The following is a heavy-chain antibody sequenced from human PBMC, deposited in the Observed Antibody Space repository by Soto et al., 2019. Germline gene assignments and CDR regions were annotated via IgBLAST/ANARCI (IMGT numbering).Heavy chain of an antibody. CDR1: VGSISSSSYD. Sequence: PSEPLSLPCAVSVGSISSSSYDWCWIPQRPGKGLEWIGSIYYSGSPYYNPSLKSRVTISVDTSKNQFSLKLSSVTAADTAVYYCARRTGWLQAYNWFDPWGQGTLVTVS. D-gene: IGHD5-18*01. J-gene: IGHJ5*02. CDR2: IYYSGSP. CDR3: ARRTGWLQAYNWFDP. V-gene: IGHV4-39*01.